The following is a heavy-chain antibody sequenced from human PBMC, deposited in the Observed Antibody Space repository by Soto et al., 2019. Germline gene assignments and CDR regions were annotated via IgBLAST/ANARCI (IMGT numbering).Heavy chain of an antibody. J-gene: IGHJ4*02. CDR1: GFTFSSYV. CDR3: ARDHNKAKYYDFWSGYPFDY. CDR2: IWYDGGNK. D-gene: IGHD3-3*01. Sequence: GGSLRLSCAASGFTFSSYVMHWVRQAPGKGLEWVAVIWYDGGNKYYADSVKGRFTISRDNSKNTLYLQMNSLRAEDTAVYYCARDHNKAKYYDFWSGYPFDYWGQGTLVTVSS. V-gene: IGHV3-33*01.